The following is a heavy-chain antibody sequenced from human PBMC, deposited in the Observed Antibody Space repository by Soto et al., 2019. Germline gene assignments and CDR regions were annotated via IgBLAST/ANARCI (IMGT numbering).Heavy chain of an antibody. V-gene: IGHV3-21*01. D-gene: IGHD3-3*01. CDR1: GFTFSSYS. J-gene: IGHJ5*02. CDR2: ISSSSSYI. Sequence: GGSLRLSCAASGFTFSSYSMNWVRQAPGKXLEWVSSISSSSSYIYYADSVKGRFTISRDNAKNSLYLQMNSLRAEDTAVYYCARKFNYDFWSGYLQNSWFDPWGQGTLVTVSS. CDR3: ARKFNYDFWSGYLQNSWFDP.